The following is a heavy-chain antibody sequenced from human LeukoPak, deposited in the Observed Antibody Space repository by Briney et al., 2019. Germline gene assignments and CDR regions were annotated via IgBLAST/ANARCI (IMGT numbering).Heavy chain of an antibody. Sequence: ASVKVSCKASGYTFTGYYMHWVRQAPGQGLEWMGWINPNSGGTNYAQKFQGRVTMTRDTSISTAYMELSRLRSDDTAVYYCARDRDLVVEYYYYMDVWGKGTTVTISS. D-gene: IGHD2-15*01. CDR1: GYTFTGYY. CDR3: ARDRDLVVEYYYYMDV. V-gene: IGHV1-2*02. J-gene: IGHJ6*03. CDR2: INPNSGGT.